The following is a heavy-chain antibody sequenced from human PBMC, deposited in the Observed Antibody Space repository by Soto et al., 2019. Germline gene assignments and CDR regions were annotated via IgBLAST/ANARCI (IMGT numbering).Heavy chain of an antibody. CDR3: AHLYDFWSGYYPPHTCFDY. V-gene: IGHV2-5*02. J-gene: IGHJ4*02. CDR1: GFSLSTSGVG. CDR2: IYWDDDK. Sequence: ESGPTLVNPTQTLTLTCTFSGFSLSTSGVGVGWIRQPPGKALEWLALIYWDDDKRYSPSLKSRLTITKDTSKNQVVLTMTNMDPVDTATYYCAHLYDFWSGYYPPHTCFDYWGQGTLVTVSS. D-gene: IGHD3-3*01.